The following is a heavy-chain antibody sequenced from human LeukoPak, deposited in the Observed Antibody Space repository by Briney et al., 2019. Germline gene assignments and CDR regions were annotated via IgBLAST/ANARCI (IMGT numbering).Heavy chain of an antibody. V-gene: IGHV3-30*18. D-gene: IGHD2-15*01. Sequence: PGGSLRLSRAASGFTFSSYGMHWVRQAPGKGLEWVAVTSYDGSEKYYADSVKGRFTISRDNSKNTLYLQMNSLRAEDTAVYYCAKDRGYCSGGICYGFFDYWGQGTLVTVSS. CDR2: TSYDGSEK. CDR1: GFTFSSYG. CDR3: AKDRGYCSGGICYGFFDY. J-gene: IGHJ4*02.